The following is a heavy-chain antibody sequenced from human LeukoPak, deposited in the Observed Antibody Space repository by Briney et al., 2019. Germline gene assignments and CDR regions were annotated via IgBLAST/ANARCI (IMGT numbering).Heavy chain of an antibody. CDR2: INHSGST. D-gene: IGHD3-22*01. CDR1: GGSFSGYH. V-gene: IGHV4-34*01. J-gene: IGHJ4*02. Sequence: SKTLSLTCAVYGGSFSGYHWSWIRQPPGKGLEWIGEINHSGSTNYNPSLKSRVTISVDTSKNQFSLKLSSVTAADTAVYYFARQPYSSGYYFSFDYWGQGTLVTVSS. CDR3: ARQPYSSGYYFSFDY.